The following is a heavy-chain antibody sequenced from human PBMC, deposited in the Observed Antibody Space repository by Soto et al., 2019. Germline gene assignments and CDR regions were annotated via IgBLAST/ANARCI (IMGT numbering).Heavy chain of an antibody. V-gene: IGHV3-15*01. Sequence: GGSLRLSCAASGFTFSNAWMSWVRQAPGKGLEWVGRIKSKTDGGTTDYAAPVKGRFTIARDDSKYTLYLQMNSLKTEDTPVYYWRACSWYRDDLDIWGQGTMVTVAS. CDR3: RACSWYRDDLDI. J-gene: IGHJ3*02. CDR1: GFTFSNAW. D-gene: IGHD2-15*01. CDR2: IKSKTDGGTT.